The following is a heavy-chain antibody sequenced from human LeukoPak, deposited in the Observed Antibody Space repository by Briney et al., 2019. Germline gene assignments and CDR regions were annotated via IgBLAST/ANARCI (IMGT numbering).Heavy chain of an antibody. D-gene: IGHD1-26*01. CDR2: ISGSGGGT. V-gene: IGHV3-23*01. Sequence: LPGGSLRLSCAASGFTFNSYAMSWVRQAPEKGLEWVATISGSGGGTYYADSVKGRFTISRDDSKNTLYLQMNSLRAKDTAVYYCAKDLGRYRNNYFDYWGQGTLVTVSS. CDR1: GFTFNSYA. J-gene: IGHJ4*02. CDR3: AKDLGRYRNNYFDY.